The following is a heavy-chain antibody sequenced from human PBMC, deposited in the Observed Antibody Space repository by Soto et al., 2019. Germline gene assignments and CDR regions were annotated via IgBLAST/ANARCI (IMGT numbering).Heavy chain of an antibody. CDR1: GLTFNSYA. V-gene: IGHV3-23*01. Sequence: GGSLRLSCAASGLTFNSYAMTCFRQAPGKWLEWVSAISGSGGSTYYAGSVKGRFTISRDNSKNTLYLKMNSLRAEDTAVYYCAKWGDRGYCSSTSCYSWYFDIWGRGTLVTVYS. D-gene: IGHD2-2*02. J-gene: IGHJ2*01. CDR2: ISGSGGST. CDR3: AKWGDRGYCSSTSCYSWYFDI.